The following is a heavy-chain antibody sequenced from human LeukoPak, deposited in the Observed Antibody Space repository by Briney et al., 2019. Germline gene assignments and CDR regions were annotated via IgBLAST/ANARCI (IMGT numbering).Heavy chain of an antibody. J-gene: IGHJ4*02. CDR1: GGSICSGGYS. CDR3: ARVNGCGGDCYVFDY. CDR2: IYHSGST. V-gene: IGHV4-30-2*01. D-gene: IGHD2-21*02. Sequence: PSETLSLTCAVSGGSICSGGYSWSWIRQPPGKGLEWIGYIYHSGSTYYNPSLKSRVTISVDRSKNQFSLKLSSVTAADTAVYYCARVNGCGGDCYVFDYWGQGTLVTVSS.